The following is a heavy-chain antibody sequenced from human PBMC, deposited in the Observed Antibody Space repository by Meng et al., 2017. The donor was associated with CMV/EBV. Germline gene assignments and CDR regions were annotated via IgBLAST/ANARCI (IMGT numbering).Heavy chain of an antibody. CDR3: ARLIAAAPYYLDY. V-gene: IGHV3-53*01. J-gene: IGHJ4*02. CDR1: GLTVSSNY. CDR2: IYSGGST. D-gene: IGHD6-13*01. Sequence: CAAYGLTVSSNYMVWVRQAPGKGLEWVSVIYSGGSTYYADSVKGRFTISRDNSKNTLYLQMNSLRAEDTAVYYCARLIAAAPYYLDYWGQGTLVTVSS.